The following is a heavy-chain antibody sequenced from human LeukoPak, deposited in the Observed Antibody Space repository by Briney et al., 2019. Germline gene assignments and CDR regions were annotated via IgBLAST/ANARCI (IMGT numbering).Heavy chain of an antibody. V-gene: IGHV3-48*01. CDR1: GFTFSSYS. CDR2: ISSSSSTI. D-gene: IGHD3-9*01. Sequence: GGSLRLSCAAYGFTFSSYSMNWVRQAPGKGLEWVSYISSSSSTIYYADSVKGRFTISRDNAKNSLYLQMNSLRAEDTAVYYCARGTTTNGDWFYYYYMDVWGKGTTVTISS. CDR3: ARGTTTNGDWFYYYYMDV. J-gene: IGHJ6*03.